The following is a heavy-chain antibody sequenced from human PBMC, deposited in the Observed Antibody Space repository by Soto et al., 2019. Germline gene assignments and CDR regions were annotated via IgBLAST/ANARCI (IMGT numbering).Heavy chain of an antibody. Sequence: PSETLSLTCTVSGDSISKNYWTWIRQPAGKGLEWIGRIYGGGTTNYNPSLKGRVSMSLDTSKNQFSLKLTSVTAAVTAVYYCARDPPWYSTLPTNWFDPWGQGTLVTVSS. V-gene: IGHV4-4*07. J-gene: IGHJ5*02. D-gene: IGHD6-13*01. CDR3: ARDPPWYSTLPTNWFDP. CDR2: IYGGGTT. CDR1: GDSISKNY.